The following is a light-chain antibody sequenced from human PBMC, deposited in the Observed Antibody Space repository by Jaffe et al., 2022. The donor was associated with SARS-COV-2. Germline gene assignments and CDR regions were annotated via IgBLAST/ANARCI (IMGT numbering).Light chain of an antibody. J-gene: IGKJ4*01. CDR2: LGS. CDR3: MQALQTRT. Sequence: EIVLTQSPLSLPVTPGEPASISCRSSQGLLHSNGYNYLDWYVQKAGQSPQLLIYLGSNRASGVPDRFSGSGSGTDFTLKISRVEAEDVGIYYCMQALQTRTSGGGTKVEIK. CDR1: QGLLHSNGYNY. V-gene: IGKV2-28*01.